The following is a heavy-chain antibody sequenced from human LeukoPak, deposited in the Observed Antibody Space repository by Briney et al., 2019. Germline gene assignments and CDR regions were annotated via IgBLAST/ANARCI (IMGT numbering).Heavy chain of an antibody. CDR3: ARHDLGAAAGAFDY. CDR1: GGSISSSSYY. Sequence: SETLSLTCTVSGGSISSSSYYWGWIRQPPGKGLEWIGSIYYSGSTYYNPSLKSRVIISVDTSKNQFSLKLSSVTAADPAVYYCARHDLGAAAGAFDYWGQGTLVTVSS. CDR2: IYYSGST. D-gene: IGHD6-13*01. J-gene: IGHJ4*02. V-gene: IGHV4-39*01.